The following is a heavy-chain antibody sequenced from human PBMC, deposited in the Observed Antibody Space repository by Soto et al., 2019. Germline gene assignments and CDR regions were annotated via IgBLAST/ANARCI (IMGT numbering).Heavy chain of an antibody. J-gene: IGHJ4*02. CDR2: ISGSGRKR. D-gene: IGHD2-15*01. CDR1: GFDFNTHD. V-gene: IGHV3-23*01. Sequence: EGQLLESGGGLVQPGGSLRLSCAASGFDFNTHDMSWVRQAPGKGPEWVSDISGSGRKRNYADSVKGRFTISRDNAKSTRYLQMNIRRVDYTAVYECSCLMKPVGGFFDSWGRGALVTVSS. CDR3: SCLMKPVGGFFDS.